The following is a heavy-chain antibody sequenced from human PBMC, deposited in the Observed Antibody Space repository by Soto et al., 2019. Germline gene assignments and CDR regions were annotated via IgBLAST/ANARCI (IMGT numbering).Heavy chain of an antibody. J-gene: IGHJ3*02. CDR3: ARRWGGTFDI. D-gene: IGHD3-10*01. Sequence: QVQLLESGPGLVKPSETLSLTCTVSGGPISNYYWSWIRQPPGKGLEWIGYIYYSGSTNYNPSLKSRVTISVDTSKNQFSLKLSSVTAADTAVYYCARRWGGTFDIWGQGTMVTVSS. V-gene: IGHV4-59*08. CDR2: IYYSGST. CDR1: GGPISNYY.